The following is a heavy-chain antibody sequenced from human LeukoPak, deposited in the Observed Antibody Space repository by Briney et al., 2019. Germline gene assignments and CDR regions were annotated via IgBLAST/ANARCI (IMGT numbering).Heavy chain of an antibody. CDR2: ISNSDTTI. Sequence: GGSLRLSCAASEFTFGSYEMNWVRQAPGKGLEWISYISNSDTTIDYADSVKGRFTISRDNAKNSLYLQMNSLRVEDTAVYYCARGLVGYYAMDVWGQGTTVTVSS. V-gene: IGHV3-48*03. J-gene: IGHJ6*02. CDR3: ARGLVGYYAMDV. D-gene: IGHD3-10*01. CDR1: EFTFGSYE.